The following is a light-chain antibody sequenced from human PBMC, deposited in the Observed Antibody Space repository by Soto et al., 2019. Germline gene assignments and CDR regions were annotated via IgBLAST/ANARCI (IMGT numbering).Light chain of an antibody. CDR2: GAS. CDR1: QGITNY. J-gene: IGKJ5*01. V-gene: IGKV1-9*01. Sequence: DIQLTQSPSFLSASIGDRVTITCRASQGITNYLAWYQVKPGKAPRLLIYGASTLQSGVPSRFSGSGSGPEFTLTITSLQTADFATYYCLQLNSYPITFGQGTRLEIK. CDR3: LQLNSYPIT.